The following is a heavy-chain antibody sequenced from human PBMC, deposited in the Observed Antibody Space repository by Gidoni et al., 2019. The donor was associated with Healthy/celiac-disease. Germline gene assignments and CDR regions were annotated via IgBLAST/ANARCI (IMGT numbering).Heavy chain of an antibody. CDR3: AKTLRFLEWLSAPLFDY. J-gene: IGHJ4*02. CDR1: GFPFRLYS. CDR2: ISGSGGST. D-gene: IGHD3-3*01. Sequence: EVQLLESGGGLVQPGGSLRLSCAASGFPFRLYSLSWVRQAPGKGLEWVSAISGSGGSTYYADSVKGRFTISRDNSKNTLYLQMNSLRAEDTAVYYWAKTLRFLEWLSAPLFDYWGQGTLVTVSS. V-gene: IGHV3-23*01.